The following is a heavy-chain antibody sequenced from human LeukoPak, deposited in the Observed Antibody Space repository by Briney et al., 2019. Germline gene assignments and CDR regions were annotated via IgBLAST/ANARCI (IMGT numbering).Heavy chain of an antibody. J-gene: IGHJ4*02. Sequence: GGSLRLSCAASGFTFSSYAMHCVRQAPGKGLEYVSAISSNGGSTYYANSVKGRFTISRDNSKNTLYLQMGSLRAEDMAVYYCARARHAYGDYVRVLDYWGQGTLVTVSS. CDR3: ARARHAYGDYVRVLDY. CDR2: ISSNGGST. CDR1: GFTFSSYA. V-gene: IGHV3-64*01. D-gene: IGHD4-17*01.